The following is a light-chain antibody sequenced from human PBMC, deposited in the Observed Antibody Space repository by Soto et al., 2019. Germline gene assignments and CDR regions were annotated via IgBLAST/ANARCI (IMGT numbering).Light chain of an antibody. J-gene: IGKJ1*01. CDR1: QSVGSA. CDR3: QQYGSSPWT. V-gene: IGKV3-20*01. CDR2: AAS. Sequence: ENVLTQFAGTLSLSAGERATLSCRASQSVGSALAWYQHKPGQAPRLLISAASSRATGIPDRFSGSGSGADFTLTISRLEPEDFAVYYCQQYGSSPWTFGQGTKVDIK.